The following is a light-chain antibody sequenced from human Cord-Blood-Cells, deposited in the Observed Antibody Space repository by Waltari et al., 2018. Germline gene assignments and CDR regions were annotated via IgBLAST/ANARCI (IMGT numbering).Light chain of an antibody. V-gene: IGKV1-33*01. J-gene: IGKJ2*03. Sequence: DIQMTQSPSSLSASVGDRVTITCQASQDISNNLNWCQQKPGKAPKLLIYDASNLETGVPSRVSGSGSGTDFTFTISSLQPEDIATYYCQQYDNLPSFGQGTKLEIK. CDR3: QQYDNLPS. CDR1: QDISNN. CDR2: DAS.